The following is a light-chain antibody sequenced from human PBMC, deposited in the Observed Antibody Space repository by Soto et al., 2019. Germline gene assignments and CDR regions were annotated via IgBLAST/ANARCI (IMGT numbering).Light chain of an antibody. CDR3: ISYTGSSTSYV. J-gene: IGLJ1*01. CDR2: GVS. Sequence: QSALTQPASVSGSPGQSITISCSGTSSDIGSYNYVAWYQQFPGKTPKILIYGVSNRPSGVSSRFSGSKSGNTASLTISGLQAEDAADYYCISYTGSSTSYVFGSGTKLTVL. V-gene: IGLV2-14*01. CDR1: SSDIGSYNY.